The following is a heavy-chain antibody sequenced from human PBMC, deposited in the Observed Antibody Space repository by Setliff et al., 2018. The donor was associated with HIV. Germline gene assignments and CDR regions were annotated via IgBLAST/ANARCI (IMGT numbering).Heavy chain of an antibody. J-gene: IGHJ4*02. CDR1: GFTFSDYD. CDR2: MRYDGSNK. CDR3: AKDKSYHDYIWGSSVLAY. V-gene: IGHV3-30*02. D-gene: IGHD3-16*01. Sequence: GGSLRLSCAASGFTFSDYDIHWVRQAPGKGLEWVAFMRYDGSNKDYADSVKGRFTISRDNSKNTLFLQMNSLRPEDTAIYYCAKDKSYHDYIWGSSVLAYWGQGTLVTVSA.